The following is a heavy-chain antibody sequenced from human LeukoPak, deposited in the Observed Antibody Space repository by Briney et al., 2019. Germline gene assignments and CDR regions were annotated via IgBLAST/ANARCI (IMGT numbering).Heavy chain of an antibody. D-gene: IGHD6-13*01. CDR3: TKPDGTSSSWYYFDY. CDR1: GFTFSSYG. J-gene: IGHJ4*02. Sequence: GGSLRLSCAASGFTFSSYGMHWVRQAPGKGLEWVAVISYDGSNKYYADSVKGRFTISRDNSKNTLYLQMNSLRAEDTAVYYCTKPDGTSSSWYYFDYWGQGTLVTVSS. CDR2: ISYDGSNK. V-gene: IGHV3-30*18.